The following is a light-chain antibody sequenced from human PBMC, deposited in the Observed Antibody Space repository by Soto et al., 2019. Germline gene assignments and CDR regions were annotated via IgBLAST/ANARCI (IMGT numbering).Light chain of an antibody. CDR2: GAS. CDR1: QSVSNN. CDR3: QQYKNWPLT. Sequence: EIVMTQSPATLSVSPGESATLSCRASQSVSNNLAGYQQTPGQAPRLLIYGASARATGIPARFSGSGSVTEFTLTISSLQAEDFAVDYCQQYKNWPLTFGGGTKVEIK. J-gene: IGKJ4*01. V-gene: IGKV3-15*01.